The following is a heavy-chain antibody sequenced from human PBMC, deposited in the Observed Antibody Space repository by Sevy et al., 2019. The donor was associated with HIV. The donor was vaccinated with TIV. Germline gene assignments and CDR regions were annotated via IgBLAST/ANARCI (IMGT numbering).Heavy chain of an antibody. D-gene: IGHD4-17*01. V-gene: IGHV3-33*01. CDR3: ARDPRIFGDYLLTYFDY. J-gene: IGHJ4*02. CDR1: GFAFSDYG. Sequence: GGSLRLSCVASGFAFSDYGMHWVRQAPGKGLEWVAVIWYDGNNQHYADSVRGRFTISRENSKNTLYLQLSSLRAEDTAVYYCARDPRIFGDYLLTYFDYWGQGVLVTVSS. CDR2: IWYDGNNQ.